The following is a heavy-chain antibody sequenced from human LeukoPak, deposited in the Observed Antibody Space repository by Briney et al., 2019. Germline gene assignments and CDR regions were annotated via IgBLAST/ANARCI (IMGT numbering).Heavy chain of an antibody. CDR2: ISGSGGST. CDR3: AKEPGYSSGRTI. J-gene: IGHJ3*02. CDR1: GFTFSIYA. D-gene: IGHD6-19*01. V-gene: IGHV3-23*01. Sequence: RGSLRLSRAASGFTFSIYAMSWVRQAPEKGLGWVSAISGSGGSTYYADSVKGRFTISRDNSKNTLYLQMNSLRAEDTAVYYCAKEPGYSSGRTIWGQGTMVTVSS.